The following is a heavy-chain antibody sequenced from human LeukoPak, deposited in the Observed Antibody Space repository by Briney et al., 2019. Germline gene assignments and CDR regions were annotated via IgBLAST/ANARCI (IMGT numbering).Heavy chain of an antibody. J-gene: IGHJ3*02. CDR2: ISSSGSTI. Sequence: PGGSLRLSCAASRFTFSSYEMNWVRQAPGKGLEWVSYISSSGSTIYYADSVKGRFTISRDNAKNSLYLQMNSLRAEDTAVYYCAREAATYGDAFDIWGQGTMVTVSS. D-gene: IGHD2-15*01. CDR3: AREAATYGDAFDI. CDR1: RFTFSSYE. V-gene: IGHV3-48*03.